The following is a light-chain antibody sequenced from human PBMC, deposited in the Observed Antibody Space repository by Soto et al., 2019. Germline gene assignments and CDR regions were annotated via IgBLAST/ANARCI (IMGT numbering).Light chain of an antibody. CDR2: EVS. J-gene: IGLJ3*02. Sequence: QSALTQPASVSGSPGQSITISCTGTSSDVGGYNYVSWYQQLPGKAPKLMIYEVSNRPSGVSNRFSGSKSGNTASLTISGLQAEDEADYYCSSHTSSSTHWVFGGGTKLTVL. CDR1: SSDVGGYNY. CDR3: SSHTSSSTHWV. V-gene: IGLV2-14*01.